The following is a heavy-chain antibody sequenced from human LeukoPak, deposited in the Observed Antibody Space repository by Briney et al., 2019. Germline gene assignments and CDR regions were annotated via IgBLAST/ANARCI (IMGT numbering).Heavy chain of an antibody. CDR2: INPNSGGT. CDR1: GYTFTGYY. CDR3: ASLSSGWHRGAFDI. J-gene: IGHJ3*02. D-gene: IGHD6-19*01. V-gene: IGHV1-2*02. Sequence: GASVKVSCKASGYTFTGYYMHWVRQAPGQGLEWTGWINPNSGGTNYAQKFQGRVTMTRDTSISTAYMELSRLRSDDTAVYYCASLSSGWHRGAFDIWGQGTMVTVSS.